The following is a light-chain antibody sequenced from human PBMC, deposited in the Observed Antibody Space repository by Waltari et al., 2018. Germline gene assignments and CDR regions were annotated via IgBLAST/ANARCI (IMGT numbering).Light chain of an antibody. CDR1: SIDVGNYNL. Sequence: QSALTQPASVSGSPGQSITISCTGTSIDVGNYNLASWYQQHPGKAPQLMIYEVNKRPSGVSNRFSGSKSGNTASLTISGLQAEDEADYYCCSYARSTTVIFGGGTKLTVL. CDR3: CSYARSTTVI. V-gene: IGLV2-23*02. CDR2: EVN. J-gene: IGLJ2*01.